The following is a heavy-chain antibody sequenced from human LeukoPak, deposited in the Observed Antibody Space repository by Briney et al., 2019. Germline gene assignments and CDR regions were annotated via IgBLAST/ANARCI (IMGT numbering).Heavy chain of an antibody. V-gene: IGHV3-23*01. J-gene: IGHJ3*02. Sequence: GGSLRLSCAASGFTFSSYAMSWVRQAPGKGLEWVSAISGSGGSTYYADSVKGRFTISRDNSKNTLYLQMNSLRAEDTAVYYCAKFSMIVVVTHDAVDIWGQGTMVTVSS. D-gene: IGHD3-22*01. CDR2: ISGSGGST. CDR3: AKFSMIVVVTHDAVDI. CDR1: GFTFSSYA.